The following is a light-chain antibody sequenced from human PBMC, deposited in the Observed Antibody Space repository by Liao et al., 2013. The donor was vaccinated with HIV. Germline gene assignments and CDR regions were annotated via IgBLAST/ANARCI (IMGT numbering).Light chain of an antibody. CDR1: KLGDKY. J-gene: IGLJ2*01. CDR3: QAWDSSTRGHVV. CDR2: QDN. Sequence: SYELTQPPSVSVSPGQTASITCSGDKLGDKYACWYQQKPGQSPVLVIYQDNKRPFGIPERFSGSNSGNTATLTISGTQAMDEADYYCQAWDSSTRGHVVFGGGTKLTVL. V-gene: IGLV3-1*01.